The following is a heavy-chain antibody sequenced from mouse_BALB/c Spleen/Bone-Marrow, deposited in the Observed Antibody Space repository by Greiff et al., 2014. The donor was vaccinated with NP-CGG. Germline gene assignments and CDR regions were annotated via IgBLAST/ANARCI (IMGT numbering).Heavy chain of an antibody. V-gene: IGHV5-9-3*01. CDR3: ARLRDGYSPFAY. J-gene: IGHJ3*01. CDR2: ISSGGSYT. Sequence: EVKLMESGGGLVKPGGSLKLSCAASGFTFSSYAMSWVRQTPEKRLEWVATISSGGSYTYYPDSVKGRFTISRDSAKNTLYLQMSSLRSEDTAMYYCARLRDGYSPFAYWGQGTLVTVSA. D-gene: IGHD2-3*01. CDR1: GFTFSSYA.